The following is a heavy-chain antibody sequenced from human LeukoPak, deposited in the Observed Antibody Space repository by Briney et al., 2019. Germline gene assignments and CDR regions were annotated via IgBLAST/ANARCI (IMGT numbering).Heavy chain of an antibody. CDR1: GLTYSSYA. Sequence: GGSLRLSCAASGLTYSSYAMSWVRQAPGKGLEWVSAISSSGGSTYYADSVKGRSTISRDNSKNTLFLQMNSLRAEDTAVYYCAKGESNWDYYFDYWGQGTLVTVSS. CDR3: AKGESNWDYYFDY. D-gene: IGHD7-27*01. V-gene: IGHV3-23*01. CDR2: ISSSGGST. J-gene: IGHJ4*02.